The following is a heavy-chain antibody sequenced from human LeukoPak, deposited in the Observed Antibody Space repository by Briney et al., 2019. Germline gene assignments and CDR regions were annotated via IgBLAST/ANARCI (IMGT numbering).Heavy chain of an antibody. CDR3: ARDPSVVAEAVNWFDP. CDR1: GFTFSSYS. J-gene: IGHJ5*02. CDR2: ISSSSDYI. Sequence: PGGSLRLSCAASGFTFSSYSMTWVRQAPGKGLECVSSISSSSDYIYYADSVKGRFTISRDNAKNSLFLQMNSLRAEDTAVYYCARDPSVVAEAVNWFDPWGQGILVTVSS. D-gene: IGHD6-19*01. V-gene: IGHV3-21*01.